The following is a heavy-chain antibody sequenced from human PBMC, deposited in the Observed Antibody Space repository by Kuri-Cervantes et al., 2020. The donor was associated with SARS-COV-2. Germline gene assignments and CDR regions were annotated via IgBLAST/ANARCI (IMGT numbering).Heavy chain of an antibody. CDR3: AKGARGDMDAFDI. CDR1: GGSISSYY. V-gene: IGHV4-59*01. CDR2: IYYSGST. Sequence: GSLRLSCTVSGGSISSYYWSWIRQPPGNGLEWIGYIYYSGSTNYNPSLKSRVTISVDTSKNQFSLNLASMSAADTAVYYCAKGARGDMDAFDIWGLGTMVTVSS. D-gene: IGHD2-15*01. J-gene: IGHJ3*02.